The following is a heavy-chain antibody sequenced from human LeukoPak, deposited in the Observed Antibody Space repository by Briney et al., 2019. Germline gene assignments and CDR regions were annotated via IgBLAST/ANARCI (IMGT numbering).Heavy chain of an antibody. CDR3: ARGHHGSGSYSS. CDR2: INHSGST. D-gene: IGHD3-10*01. V-gene: IGHV4-34*01. Sequence: SETLSLTCAVYGGSFSGYYCSWIRQPPGKGLEWIGEINHSGSTNYNPSLKSRVTISVDTSKNQFSLKLSSVTAADTAVYYCARGHHGSGSYSSWGQGTLVTVSS. CDR1: GGSFSGYY. J-gene: IGHJ4*02.